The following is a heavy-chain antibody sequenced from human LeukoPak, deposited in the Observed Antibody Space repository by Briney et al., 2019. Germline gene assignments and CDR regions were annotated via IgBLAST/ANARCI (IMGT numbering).Heavy chain of an antibody. D-gene: IGHD6-13*01. Sequence: GASVKVSCKASGYTFTGYYMHWVRQAPGQGLEWMGWINPNSGGTNYAQKFQGRVTMTRDTSISTAYMELSRLRSDDTAVYYCARVSAAAAGTGSDYWGQGTLVTVSS. CDR2: INPNSGGT. J-gene: IGHJ4*02. CDR3: ARVSAAAAGTGSDY. CDR1: GYTFTGYY. V-gene: IGHV1-2*02.